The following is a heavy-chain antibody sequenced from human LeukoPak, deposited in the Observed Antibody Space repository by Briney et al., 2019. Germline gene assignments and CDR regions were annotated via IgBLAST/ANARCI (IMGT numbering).Heavy chain of an antibody. CDR1: GFTISSYE. D-gene: IGHD3-22*01. V-gene: IGHV3-48*03. CDR3: ARDPYDSSGYRTYYF. Sequence: GGSLRLSCAASGFTISSYEMNWVRQAPGKGLEWVSYISSSGSTTYNADSVKGRFTISRDNAKNSLYLQMNSLRAEDAALYYCARDPYDSSGYRTYYFWGQGTLVTVSS. CDR2: ISSSGSTT. J-gene: IGHJ4*02.